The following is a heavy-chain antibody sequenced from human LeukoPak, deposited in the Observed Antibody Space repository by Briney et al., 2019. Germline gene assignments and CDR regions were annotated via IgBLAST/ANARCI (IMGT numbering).Heavy chain of an antibody. V-gene: IGHV4-59*01. CDR1: GGSISSYY. CDR3: ARDPLGRGMDV. J-gene: IGHJ6*02. CDR2: IYYSGST. Sequence: PSETLSLTCTVSGGSISSYYWSWIRQPPGKGLEWIGYIYYSGSTNYNPSLKSRVTISVDTSKNQFSLKLSSVTAEDTAVYYCARDPLGRGMDVWGQGTTVTVSS. D-gene: IGHD3-10*01.